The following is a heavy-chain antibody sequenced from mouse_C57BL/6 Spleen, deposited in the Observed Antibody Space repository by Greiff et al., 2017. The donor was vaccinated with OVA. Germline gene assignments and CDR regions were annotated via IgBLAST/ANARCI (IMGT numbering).Heavy chain of an antibody. CDR2: ISYDGSN. D-gene: IGHD3-2*02. V-gene: IGHV3-6*01. CDR1: GYSITSGYY. CDR3: ARGASSGYAY. Sequence: EVKVEESGPGLVKPSQSLSLTCSVTGYSITSGYYWNWIRQFPGNKLEWMGYISYDGSNNYNPSLKNRISITRDTSKNQFFLKLNSVTTEDTATYYCARGASSGYAYWGQGTLVTVSA. J-gene: IGHJ3*01.